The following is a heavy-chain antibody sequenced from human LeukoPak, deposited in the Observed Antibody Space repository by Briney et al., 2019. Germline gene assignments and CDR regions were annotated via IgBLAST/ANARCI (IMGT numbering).Heavy chain of an antibody. CDR2: INTNTGNP. D-gene: IGHD5-18*01. V-gene: IGHV7-4-1*02. Sequence: ASVKVSCKASGYTFTSYAMNWVRQAPGQGLEWMGWINTNTGNPTYAQGFTGRFVFSLDTSVSTAYLQISSLKAEDTAMYYCARGDVDTAMVLDPFDYWGQGTLVTVSS. CDR1: GYTFTSYA. CDR3: ARGDVDTAMVLDPFDY. J-gene: IGHJ4*02.